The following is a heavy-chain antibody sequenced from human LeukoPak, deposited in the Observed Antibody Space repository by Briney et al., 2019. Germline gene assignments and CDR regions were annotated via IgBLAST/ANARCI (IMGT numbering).Heavy chain of an antibody. V-gene: IGHV3-21*01. Sequence: PGGSLRLSCAASGFNFFSYSMVWVRQAPGKGLEWVSSISSSSNYMFYADSVKGRFTIYRANAKKSVYLQVNSLGAEDTALYYCARDPGDCSNGLCYPDYWGEGTLVTVSS. CDR2: ISSSSNYM. J-gene: IGHJ4*02. CDR1: GFNFFSYS. D-gene: IGHD2-8*01. CDR3: ARDPGDCSNGLCYPDY.